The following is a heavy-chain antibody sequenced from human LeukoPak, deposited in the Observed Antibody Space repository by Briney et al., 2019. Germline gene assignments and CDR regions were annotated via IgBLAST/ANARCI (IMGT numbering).Heavy chain of an antibody. CDR1: GFIFSNYW. Sequence: GGSLRLSCAASGFIFSNYWMPWFRQSPGKGLEWVANIKQDGSQKYYVDSVKGRFTISRDSAKNSLYLEMNSLRAEDTAVYYCARDRGDRLFDYWGQGILVTVSS. D-gene: IGHD4-17*01. J-gene: IGHJ4*02. CDR2: IKQDGSQK. V-gene: IGHV3-7*01. CDR3: ARDRGDRLFDY.